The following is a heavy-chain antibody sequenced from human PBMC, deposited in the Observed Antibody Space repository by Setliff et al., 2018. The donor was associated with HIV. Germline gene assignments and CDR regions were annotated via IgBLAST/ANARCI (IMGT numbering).Heavy chain of an antibody. V-gene: IGHV3-23*03. CDR3: ARSLGGDYSY. Sequence: PGGSLRLSCVASGFTFSTYAMSWVRQVPGKGLEWVSVIYSDGSSTYYADSVKGRFTISRDNSKNTLYLQMNSLRAEDTAIYYCARSLGGDYSYWGQGTLVTVSS. CDR1: GFTFSTYA. D-gene: IGHD4-17*01. J-gene: IGHJ4*02. CDR2: IYSDGSST.